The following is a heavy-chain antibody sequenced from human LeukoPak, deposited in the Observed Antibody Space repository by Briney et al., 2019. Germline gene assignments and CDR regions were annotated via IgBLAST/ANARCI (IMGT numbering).Heavy chain of an antibody. D-gene: IGHD5-12*01. Sequence: SETLSLTCTVSGGSISSSSYYWGWIRQPPGKGLEWIGSIYYRGSTYYNPSLKSRVTISVDTSKNQFSLKLSSVTAADTAVYYCARLDIVATNNPWGQGTLVTVSS. CDR2: IYYRGST. CDR3: ARLDIVATNNP. V-gene: IGHV4-39*01. CDR1: GGSISSSSYY. J-gene: IGHJ5*02.